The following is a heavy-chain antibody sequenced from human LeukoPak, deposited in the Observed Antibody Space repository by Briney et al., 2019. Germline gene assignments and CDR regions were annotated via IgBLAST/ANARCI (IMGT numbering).Heavy chain of an antibody. Sequence: PSETLSLTCTVSGGSISSYYWSWIRQPPGKGLEWIGHIYYSGSTNYNPSLKSRVTISVDTSKNQFSLKLSSVTAADTAVYYCAREDSSGYYWFDYWGQGTLVTVSS. D-gene: IGHD3-22*01. J-gene: IGHJ4*02. V-gene: IGHV4-59*01. CDR2: IYYSGST. CDR3: AREDSSGYYWFDY. CDR1: GGSISSYY.